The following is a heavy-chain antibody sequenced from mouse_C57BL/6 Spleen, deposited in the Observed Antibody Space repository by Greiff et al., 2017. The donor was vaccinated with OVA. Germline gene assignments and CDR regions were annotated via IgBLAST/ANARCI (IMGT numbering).Heavy chain of an antibody. D-gene: IGHD2-4*01. CDR1: GYTFTSYW. CDR3: ARWRYDYDGGYYAMDY. CDR2: INPSNGGT. V-gene: IGHV1-53*01. J-gene: IGHJ4*01. Sequence: QVQLKQPGTELVKPGASVKLSCKASGYTFTSYWMHWVKQRPGQGLEWIGNINPSNGGTNYNEKFKSKATLTVDKSSSTAYMQLSSLTSEDSAVYYCARWRYDYDGGYYAMDYWGQGTSVTVSS.